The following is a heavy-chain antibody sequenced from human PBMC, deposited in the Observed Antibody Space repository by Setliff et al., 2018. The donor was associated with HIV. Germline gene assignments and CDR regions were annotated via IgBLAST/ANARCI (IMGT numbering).Heavy chain of an antibody. CDR2: ISSSGTTI. V-gene: IGHV3-48*03. J-gene: IGHJ4*02. CDR1: GFTFSNYE. CDR3: ARPXYXXMSVSFDY. D-gene: IGHD3-16*01. Sequence: GGSLRLSCAASGFTFSNYEMNWVRQAPGKGLEWVSYISSSGTTIYYADSVKGRFTISRDNAKNSLYLQMNSLRAEDTAVYYCARPXYXXMSVSFDYWGXGTLVTVSS.